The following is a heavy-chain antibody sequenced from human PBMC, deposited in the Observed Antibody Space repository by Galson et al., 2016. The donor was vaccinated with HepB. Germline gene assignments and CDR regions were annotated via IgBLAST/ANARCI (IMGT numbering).Heavy chain of an antibody. CDR2: DSMDGRRK. Sequence: SLRLSCAASGCTFSNRGMHWVRQAPGKGLEWVAADSMDGRRKFYADSVKGRFTISRDNSKNSLFLQVNSLSAEDTAVYYCARVVAARPFYYYYGMDVWGQGTTVTVSS. CDR3: ARVVAARPFYYYYGMDV. V-gene: IGHV3-30*03. D-gene: IGHD6-6*01. J-gene: IGHJ6*02. CDR1: GCTFSNRG.